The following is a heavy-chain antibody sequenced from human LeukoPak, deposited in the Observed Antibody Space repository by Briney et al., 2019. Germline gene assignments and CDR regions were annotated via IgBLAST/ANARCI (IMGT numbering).Heavy chain of an antibody. CDR2: ISGDGGST. Sequence: GGSLRLSCAASGFTFDDYAMHWVSQAPGKGLEWVSLISGDGGSTYYADSVKGRFTISRDNSKNSLYLQMNSLRTEDTALYYCAKDGDSVRGVIPTYYYGMDVWGQGTTVTVSS. CDR1: GFTFDDYA. D-gene: IGHD3-10*01. CDR3: AKDGDSVRGVIPTYYYGMDV. J-gene: IGHJ6*02. V-gene: IGHV3-43*02.